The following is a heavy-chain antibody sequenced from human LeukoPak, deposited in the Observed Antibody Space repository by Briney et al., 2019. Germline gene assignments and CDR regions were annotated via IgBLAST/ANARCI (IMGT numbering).Heavy chain of an antibody. D-gene: IGHD3-10*01. CDR1: GFTFSGYD. CDR3: ASYGSHWY. CDR2: ISYDGSYK. J-gene: IGHJ4*02. V-gene: IGHV3-30*03. Sequence: GGSLRLSCAASGFTFSGYDMHWVRQAPGKGLEWVAVISYDGSYKYYADSVKGRFTISRDNSKNTLSLQMNSLGAEDTAVYYCASYGSHWYWGQGTLVTVSS.